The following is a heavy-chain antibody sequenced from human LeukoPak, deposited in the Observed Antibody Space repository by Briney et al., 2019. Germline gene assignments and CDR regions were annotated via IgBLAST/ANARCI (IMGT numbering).Heavy chain of an antibody. D-gene: IGHD3-10*01. CDR2: ISYDGSNK. CDR1: GSTFSSYA. V-gene: IGHV3-30-3*01. Sequence: QPGGSLRLSSAASGSTFSSYAMPWVRQAPGKGLEWVAVISYDGSNKYYADSVKGRFTISRDNSKNTLYLQMNSLRAEDTAVYYCARDEYYGSGSYYKEYYYYYGMDVWGQGTTVTVSS. CDR3: ARDEYYGSGSYYKEYYYYYGMDV. J-gene: IGHJ6*02.